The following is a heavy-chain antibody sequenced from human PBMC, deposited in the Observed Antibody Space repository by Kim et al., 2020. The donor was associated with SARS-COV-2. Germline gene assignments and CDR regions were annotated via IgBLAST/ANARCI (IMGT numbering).Heavy chain of an antibody. CDR3: AGHLTYWFREFDAFDI. J-gene: IGHJ3*02. V-gene: IGHV4-39*01. Sequence: SLRGRVTISVDTSKNQFSLKLSSVTAADTAVYYCAGHLTYWFREFDAFDIWGQGTMVTVSS. D-gene: IGHD3-10*01.